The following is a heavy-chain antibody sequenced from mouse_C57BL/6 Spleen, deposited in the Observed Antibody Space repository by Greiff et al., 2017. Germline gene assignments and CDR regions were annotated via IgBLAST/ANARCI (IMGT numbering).Heavy chain of an antibody. D-gene: IGHD4-1*01. Sequence: QVQLQQSGAELVKPGASVKISCKASGYAFSSYWMNWVRQRPGTGLEWIGQIYPGDGDTNYNGKFKGKATLTADKSSSTAYMQLSSLTSEDSAVYFCARSGTYAMDYWGQGTSVTVSS. CDR2: IYPGDGDT. CDR3: ARSGTYAMDY. CDR1: GYAFSSYW. J-gene: IGHJ4*01. V-gene: IGHV1-80*01.